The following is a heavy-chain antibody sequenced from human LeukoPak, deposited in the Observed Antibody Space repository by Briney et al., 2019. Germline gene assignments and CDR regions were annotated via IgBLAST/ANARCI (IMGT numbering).Heavy chain of an antibody. D-gene: IGHD2-2*01. CDR3: ARLSQLLWFYMDV. CDR1: GFTVSSNY. CDR2: IYSGGST. V-gene: IGHV3-53*01. J-gene: IGHJ6*03. Sequence: GGSLRLSCAASGFTVSSNYMSWVRQAPGKGLEWVSVIYSGGSTYNADSVKGRFTISRDNYKNTLYLQMNSLRAEDTAVYYCARLSQLLWFYMDVWGKGTTVTVSS.